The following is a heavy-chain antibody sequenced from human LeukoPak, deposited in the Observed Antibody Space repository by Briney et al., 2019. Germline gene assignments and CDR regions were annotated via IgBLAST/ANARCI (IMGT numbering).Heavy chain of an antibody. CDR3: ARPRGDNGYDWDY. CDR2: IYPGDSDT. Sequence: HGESRDTSWKGSGSIFTSYWIGGVPPLPGKGLGWMGIIYPGDSDTRYRPSFQGQVTISADKSNSTAYLQWSSLKASDSAMYYCARPRGDNGYDWDYWGNGTIVSVSS. D-gene: IGHD5-12*01. CDR1: GSIFTSYW. J-gene: IGHJ4*03. V-gene: IGHV5-51*01.